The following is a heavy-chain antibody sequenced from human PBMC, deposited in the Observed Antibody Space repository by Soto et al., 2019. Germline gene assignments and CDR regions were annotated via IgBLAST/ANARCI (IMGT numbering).Heavy chain of an antibody. CDR1: GFSFTNVW. Sequence: GGSLRLSCAASGFSFTNVWMSWVRQAPGKGLEWVGRIKGKVDGETTDYAAPVKGRFTISRDDSKSMVWLQLNSLKTEDTAVYYCATVALSLSFDVWAQGTMVTVSS. J-gene: IGHJ3*01. CDR3: ATVALSLSFDV. CDR2: IKGKVDGETT. V-gene: IGHV3-15*01.